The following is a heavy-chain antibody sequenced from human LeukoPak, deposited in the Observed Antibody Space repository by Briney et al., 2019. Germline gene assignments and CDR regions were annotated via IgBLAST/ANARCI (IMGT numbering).Heavy chain of an antibody. J-gene: IGHJ4*02. D-gene: IGHD3-9*01. Sequence: SETLSLTCTVSGGSISSYYWSWIRQPAGKGLEWIGRIYTSGSTNYNPSLKSRVTMSVDTSKNQFSLKLSSVTAADTAVYYCARGRDHVLRYFGPGTYYFDYWGQGTLVTVSS. V-gene: IGHV4-4*07. CDR1: GGSISSYY. CDR2: IYTSGST. CDR3: ARGRDHVLRYFGPGTYYFDY.